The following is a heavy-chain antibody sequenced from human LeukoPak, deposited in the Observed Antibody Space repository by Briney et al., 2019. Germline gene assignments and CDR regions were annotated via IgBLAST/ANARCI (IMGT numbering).Heavy chain of an antibody. Sequence: SETLSLTCAVSGGSISSSNWWSWVRQPPGKGLEWIGEIYHSGSTNYNPSLKSRVTISVDKSKNQFSLKLSSVTAADTAVYYCARRPGPGRTDFLDYWGQGTLVTVSS. CDR2: IYHSGST. CDR1: GGSISSSNW. CDR3: ARRPGPGRTDFLDY. V-gene: IGHV4-4*02. D-gene: IGHD1-1*01. J-gene: IGHJ4*02.